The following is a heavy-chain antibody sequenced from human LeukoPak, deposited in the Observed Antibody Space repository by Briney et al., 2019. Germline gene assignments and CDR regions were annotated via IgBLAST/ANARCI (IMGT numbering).Heavy chain of an antibody. J-gene: IGHJ5*02. Sequence: PSQTLSLTCTVSGGSISSGSYYWSWIRQPAGKGLEWIGRIYTSGSTNYNPSLKSRDTISVDTSKNQFSLKLSSVTAADTAVYYCASLTGLAWFDPWGQGTLVTVSS. CDR3: ASLTGLAWFDP. CDR2: IYTSGST. D-gene: IGHD3-9*01. V-gene: IGHV4-61*02. CDR1: GGSISSGSYY.